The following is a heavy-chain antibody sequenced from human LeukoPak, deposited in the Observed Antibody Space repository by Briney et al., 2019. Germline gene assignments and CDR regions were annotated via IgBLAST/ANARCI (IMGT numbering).Heavy chain of an antibody. Sequence: SETLSLTCTVSGGSINSYYWTWIRQPPGKGLEWIGYIYYAGNTNYNASLTSRVTISIDTSRSQFSLKLSSVTAADTAVYYCASQRVATAGAIVYWGQGTLVTVSS. CDR2: IYYAGNT. D-gene: IGHD6-13*01. V-gene: IGHV4-59*01. J-gene: IGHJ4*02. CDR3: ASQRVATAGAIVY. CDR1: GGSINSYY.